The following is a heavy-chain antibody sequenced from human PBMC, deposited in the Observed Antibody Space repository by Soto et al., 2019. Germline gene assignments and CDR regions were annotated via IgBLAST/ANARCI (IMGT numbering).Heavy chain of an antibody. V-gene: IGHV3-23*01. CDR3: AKDREDYFDY. Sequence: GGSLRLSCAASGFTFSIYAMSWVRQAPGKGLEWVSAISGRGDSTYYTDSVKGRFTISRDNSKNTLYLQMNSLRAEDTAVYYCAKDREDYFDYWGQGTLVTVSS. CDR2: ISGRGDST. J-gene: IGHJ4*02. CDR1: GFTFSIYA.